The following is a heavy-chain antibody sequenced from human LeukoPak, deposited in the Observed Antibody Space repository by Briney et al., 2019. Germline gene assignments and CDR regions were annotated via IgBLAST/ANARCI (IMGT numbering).Heavy chain of an antibody. Sequence: GGSLRLSCAASGFTFRNYWMGWVRQAPGKGLEWVANTKPDGSAEYYADSVRGRFTTSRDNANNFLYLQMNSLRAEDTAVYYCAKTNGYYDYWGQGTLVAVSS. CDR3: AKTNGYYDY. D-gene: IGHD3-22*01. J-gene: IGHJ4*02. CDR2: TKPDGSAE. V-gene: IGHV3-7*03. CDR1: GFTFRNYW.